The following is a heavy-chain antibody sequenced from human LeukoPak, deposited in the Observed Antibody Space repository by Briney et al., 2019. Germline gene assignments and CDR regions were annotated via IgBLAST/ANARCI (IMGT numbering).Heavy chain of an antibody. CDR2: IYTSGST. J-gene: IGHJ6*03. CDR1: DGSISTYY. Sequence: SETLSLTCTVSDGSISTYYWSWIRQPAGKGLEWIGRIYTSGSTNYNSSLKSRVTISVDTSKNQFSLKLNSVTAADTAVYYCAREAVAAAGSVYYFYYYMDVWGKGTTVTISS. D-gene: IGHD6-13*01. V-gene: IGHV4-4*07. CDR3: AREAVAAAGSVYYFYYYMDV.